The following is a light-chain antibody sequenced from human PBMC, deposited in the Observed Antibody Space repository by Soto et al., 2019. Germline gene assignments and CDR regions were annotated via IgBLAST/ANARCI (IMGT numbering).Light chain of an antibody. CDR1: ISNIGGNS. J-gene: IGLJ1*01. V-gene: IGLV1-51*01. Sequence: QSVLTQPPSVSAAPGQKVTLSCSGSISNIGGNSVSWYQQLPGTAPKLLIYDDNKRPSGIPDRFSGSKSGTSATLGITGFQTGDEADYYCGSWDSSLSAYVFGTGTKGNVL. CDR3: GSWDSSLSAYV. CDR2: DDN.